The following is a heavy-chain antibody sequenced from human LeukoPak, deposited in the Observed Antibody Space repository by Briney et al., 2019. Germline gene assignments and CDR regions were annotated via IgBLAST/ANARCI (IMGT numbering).Heavy chain of an antibody. D-gene: IGHD4-17*01. CDR2: INYSGST. J-gene: IGHJ6*02. V-gene: IGHV4-30-4*01. CDR1: GGSITSRDSS. Sequence: SQTLSLTCTVSGGSITSRDSSWSWIRQPPGKGLEGIGNINYSGSTSYNPSLKSRVTISVDTSKNQFSLKLRSVTAADTAVYYCARDTAKKGDGLDVWGQGTTVTVSS. CDR3: ARDTAKKGDGLDV.